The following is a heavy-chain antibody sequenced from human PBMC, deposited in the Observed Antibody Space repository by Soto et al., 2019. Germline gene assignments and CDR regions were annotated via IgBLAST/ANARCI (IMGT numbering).Heavy chain of an antibody. V-gene: IGHV3-73*01. CDR2: IRSKVNNYAT. D-gene: IGHD2-15*01. Sequence: PGGSLRLSCAASGFSFSGSALHWVRQASGKGLEWVGRIRSKVNNYATAYAAAVKGRFTISRDDSKNTAYLQMNSLKTEDTAVYYCSRKSLSGRPKLDWFDPWGQGTLVTVSS. CDR3: SRKSLSGRPKLDWFDP. CDR1: GFSFSGSA. J-gene: IGHJ5*02.